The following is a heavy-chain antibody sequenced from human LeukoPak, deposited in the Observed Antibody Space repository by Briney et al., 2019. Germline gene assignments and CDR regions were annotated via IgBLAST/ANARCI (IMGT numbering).Heavy chain of an antibody. V-gene: IGHV5-51*01. CDR2: IDTGDSDS. D-gene: IGHD3-22*01. CDR3: ARRGKIEVAAKGVFDV. CDR1: AYMFTNHW. Sequence: GESLQISCKGSAYMFTNHWLGWVSQMPRHGLEWMGIIDTGDSDSRYSPSFQGRVTFSVDKTTTTEYLEWSSLKVSDTAMYYCARRGKIEVAAKGVFDVWGQGTMVTVSP. J-gene: IGHJ3*01.